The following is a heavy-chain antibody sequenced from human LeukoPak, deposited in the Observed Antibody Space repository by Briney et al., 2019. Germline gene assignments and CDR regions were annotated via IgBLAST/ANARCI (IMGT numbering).Heavy chain of an antibody. Sequence: SETLSLTCAVYGGSFSGYYWSWIRQPPGKGLEWIGEINHSGSTNYNPSLKSRVTISVDTSKNQFSLKLSSVTAAGTAVYYCARGGYSGYVNYWGQGTLVTVSS. V-gene: IGHV4-34*01. CDR1: GGSFSGYY. D-gene: IGHD5-12*01. J-gene: IGHJ4*02. CDR3: ARGGYSGYVNY. CDR2: INHSGST.